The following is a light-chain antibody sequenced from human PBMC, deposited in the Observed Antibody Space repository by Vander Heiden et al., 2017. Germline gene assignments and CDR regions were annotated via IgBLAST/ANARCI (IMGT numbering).Light chain of an antibody. J-gene: IGKJ2*01. Sequence: DIQMTQSPSSLSESVGDRVTITCQASQDISNYLNWYQQKPGKAPKLLIYDASNLETGVPSRFSGSGSGTDFTFTISSLQPEDIATYYCQQYDNLLGYTFGQGTKLEIK. CDR1: QDISNY. V-gene: IGKV1-33*01. CDR2: DAS. CDR3: QQYDNLLGYT.